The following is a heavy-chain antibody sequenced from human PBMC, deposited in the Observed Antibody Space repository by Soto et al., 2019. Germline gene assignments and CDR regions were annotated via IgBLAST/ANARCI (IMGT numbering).Heavy chain of an antibody. CDR2: INPSGGST. CDR1: GYTFTSYY. D-gene: IGHD5-18*01. CDR3: AREPLPVVETSKLNFDY. J-gene: IGHJ4*02. V-gene: IGHV1-46*01. Sequence: ASVKVSCKASGYTFTSYYMHWVRQAPGQGLEWMGIINPSGGSTSYAQKFQGRVTMTRDTSTSTVYMELSSLRSEDTAVYYCAREPLPVVETSKLNFDYWGQGTLVTVSS.